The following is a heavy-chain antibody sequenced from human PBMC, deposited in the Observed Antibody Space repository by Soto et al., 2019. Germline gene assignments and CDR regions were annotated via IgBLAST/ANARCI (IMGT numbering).Heavy chain of an antibody. Sequence: QVQLVESGGGVVQPGRALRLSCASSGFTFSSYAMHWVRQAPGTGLEWVAVISYDGSNKYYADSVNGGFTISRDNSKNPLYLQMNSLRAEDTAVYYCARVGGRAARYYFDYWGQGTLVTVSS. CDR1: GFTFSSYA. J-gene: IGHJ4*02. CDR2: ISYDGSNK. V-gene: IGHV3-30-3*01. CDR3: ARVGGRAARYYFDY. D-gene: IGHD6-6*01.